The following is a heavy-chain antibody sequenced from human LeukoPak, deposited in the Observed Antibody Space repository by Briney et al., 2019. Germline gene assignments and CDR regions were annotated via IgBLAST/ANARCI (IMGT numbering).Heavy chain of an antibody. D-gene: IGHD1-1*01. V-gene: IGHV4-39*01. CDR3: ASHHYNMDV. CDR1: GGSISSSSYY. Sequence: PSETLSLTCTVSGGSISSSSYYWGWLRQAPGKGLEWVGSIYYSGSTHYNPSLKSRVTISVDTSKNQFSLKLSSVTAADTAVYYCASHHYNMDVWGQGTTVTVS. J-gene: IGHJ6*02. CDR2: IYYSGST.